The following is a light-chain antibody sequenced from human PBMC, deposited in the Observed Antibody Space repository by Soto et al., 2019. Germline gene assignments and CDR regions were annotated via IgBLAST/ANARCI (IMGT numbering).Light chain of an antibody. Sequence: QSVLTQPASVSGSPGQSITISCAGTRDDIGAYDYVSWYQQHPGNAPKLLVYEVTNRPSGVSDCFSGSKSGNTAPLTISGFQAEDEADYYCNSYTNSSAVVFGGGTKVTVL. CDR2: EVT. J-gene: IGLJ2*01. V-gene: IGLV2-14*01. CDR3: NSYTNSSAVV. CDR1: RDDIGAYDY.